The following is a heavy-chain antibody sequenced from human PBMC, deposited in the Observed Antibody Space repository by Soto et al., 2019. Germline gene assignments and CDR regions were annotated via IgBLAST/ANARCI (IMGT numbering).Heavy chain of an antibody. CDR1: GYTFFTYD. Sequence: QVHLVQSGVEVKTPGASVKVSCQASGYTFFTYDISWVRQAPGQGIEWMGWISTYSGDTKYAQKFQGRVTMTTDTSTHTAYLELRSLRSDDTAVYYCARHHGPTTSENWFDPWGQGTLVTVSS. V-gene: IGHV1-18*01. CDR3: ARHHGPTTSENWFDP. CDR2: ISTYSGDT. J-gene: IGHJ5*02. D-gene: IGHD5-12*01.